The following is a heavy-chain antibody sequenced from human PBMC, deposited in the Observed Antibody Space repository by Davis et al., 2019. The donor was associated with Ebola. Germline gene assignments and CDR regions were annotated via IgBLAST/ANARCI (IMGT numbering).Heavy chain of an antibody. J-gene: IGHJ4*02. D-gene: IGHD1-26*01. Sequence: PSETLSLTCAVYGGSFSGYYWSWIRQPPGKGLEWIGEINHSGSTNYNPSLKSRVTISVDTSKNQFSLKLSSVTAADTAVYYCARDSQWERDYWGQGTLVTVSS. CDR2: INHSGST. CDR3: ARDSQWERDY. V-gene: IGHV4-34*01. CDR1: GGSFSGYY.